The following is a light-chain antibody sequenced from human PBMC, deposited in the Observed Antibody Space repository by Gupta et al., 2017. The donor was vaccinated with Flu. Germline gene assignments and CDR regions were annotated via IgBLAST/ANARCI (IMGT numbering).Light chain of an antibody. J-gene: IGKJ2*01. CDR3: QQYGSSPRT. CDR2: GVS. CDR1: QSVFSNY. Sequence: ERATLSCRASQSVFSNYFAWYQKKPGQAPRLLLYGVSSRATGIPDRFSGSGSGTDFTLTISRLEPEDFAVYYCQQYGSSPRTFGQGTKLEIK. V-gene: IGKV3-20*01.